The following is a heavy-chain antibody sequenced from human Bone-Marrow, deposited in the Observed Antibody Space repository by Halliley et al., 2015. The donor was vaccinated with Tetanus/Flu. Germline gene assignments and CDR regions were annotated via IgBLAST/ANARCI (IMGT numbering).Heavy chain of an antibody. CDR2: IYYSGST. CDR3: ARTYYDSSGYYLNYFDH. V-gene: IGHV4-30-4*01. CDR1: RVSIRSGGYY. D-gene: IGHD3-22*01. Sequence: LSLTCAVSRVSIRSGGYYWSWIRQPPGKGLEWIGYIYYSGSTYYNPSLESRVTISVDTSKNQFSLKLSSVTAADTAVYYCARTYYDSSGYYLNYFDHWGQGTLVTVSS. J-gene: IGHJ4*02.